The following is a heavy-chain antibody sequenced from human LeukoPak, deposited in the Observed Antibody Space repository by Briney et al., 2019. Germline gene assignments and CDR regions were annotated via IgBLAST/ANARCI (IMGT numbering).Heavy chain of an antibody. J-gene: IGHJ4*02. D-gene: IGHD3-9*01. Sequence: SETLSLTCTVSGNSFGDYYWSWIRQPAGKGLEWIGRIYTSGSTTYNPSLKSRVTISVDTSKNQFSLKLSSVTAADTAVYYCARLVSGLRYFDWRDRRPNWGQGTLVTVPP. CDR2: IYTSGST. CDR1: GNSFGDYY. CDR3: ARLVSGLRYFDWRDRRPN. V-gene: IGHV4-4*07.